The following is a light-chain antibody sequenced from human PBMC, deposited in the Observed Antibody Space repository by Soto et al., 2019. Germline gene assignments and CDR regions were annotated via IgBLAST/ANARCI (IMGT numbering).Light chain of an antibody. CDR2: SAS. Sequence: EIVMTQSPATLSVSPGGRATLSCRTSQSISDTLAWYQQKPGQAPRLLIYSASRRATGFPARFSGSGSGTDFTLTISSLQSEDFAVYNCQQYENWPWTFGQGTKVEIK. J-gene: IGKJ1*01. V-gene: IGKV3-15*01. CDR3: QQYENWPWT. CDR1: QSISDT.